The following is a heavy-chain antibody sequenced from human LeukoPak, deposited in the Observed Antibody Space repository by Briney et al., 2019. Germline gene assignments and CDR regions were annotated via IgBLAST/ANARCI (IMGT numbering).Heavy chain of an antibody. Sequence: PGGSLRLSCSTSGFTFRTYAMVWVRQAPGKGLEWVGFIRAKVNAETTKYAASVDGRFTISRDDSRGIAYVQMNSLRTEDTAVYFCARCSSTSCSRGGDFWGQGTLVTVSS. CDR1: GFTFRTYA. CDR3: ARCSSTSCSRGGDF. J-gene: IGHJ4*02. CDR2: IRAKVNAETT. D-gene: IGHD2-2*01. V-gene: IGHV3-49*04.